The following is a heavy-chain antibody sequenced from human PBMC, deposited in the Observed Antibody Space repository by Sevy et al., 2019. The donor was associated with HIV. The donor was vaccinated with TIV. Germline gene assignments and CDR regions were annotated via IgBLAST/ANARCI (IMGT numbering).Heavy chain of an antibody. CDR3: AREIAAASSY. D-gene: IGHD6-13*01. CDR1: GFTFSSYW. V-gene: IGHV3-7*01. Sequence: GGSLRLSCAASGFTFSSYWMTWVRQAPGKGLEWVANIKQDGSKKYYVDSVKGRFTISRDNAKNSVYLQMNSLRGEDTAVYYCAREIAAASSYWGQGTLVTVSS. CDR2: IKQDGSKK. J-gene: IGHJ4*02.